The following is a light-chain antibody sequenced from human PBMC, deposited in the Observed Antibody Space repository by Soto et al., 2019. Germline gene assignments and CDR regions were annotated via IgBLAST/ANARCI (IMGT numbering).Light chain of an antibody. J-gene: IGLJ1*01. CDR1: SSNIGSNT. V-gene: IGLV1-44*01. CDR3: AAWDDSLSGYV. CDR2: GNN. Sequence: QSALTQPPSASGTPGQRVTISCSGSSSNIGSNTVNWYQHLPGTAPKLLMHGNNQRPSGVPDRFSGSKSGTSASLAISGLQSEDEADYYCAAWDDSLSGYVFGHGTKVTVL.